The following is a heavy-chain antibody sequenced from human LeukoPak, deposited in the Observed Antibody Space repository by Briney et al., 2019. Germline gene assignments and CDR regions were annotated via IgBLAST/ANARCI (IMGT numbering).Heavy chain of an antibody. CDR2: INTNTGNP. V-gene: IGHV7-4-1*02. CDR1: GYTFTTYA. D-gene: IGHD3-10*01. J-gene: IGHJ6*04. CDR3: AKNQLWFGGKMDV. Sequence: ASVKVSCKASGYTFTTYAMNWVRQAPGQGLEWMGWINTNTGNPTYAQGFTGRFVFSLDTSVSTAYLQISSLKAEDTAVYYCAKNQLWFGGKMDVWGKGTTVTVSS.